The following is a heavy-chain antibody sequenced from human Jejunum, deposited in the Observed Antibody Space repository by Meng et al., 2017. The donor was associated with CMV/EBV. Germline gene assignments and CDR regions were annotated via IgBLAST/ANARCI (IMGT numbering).Heavy chain of an antibody. D-gene: IGHD3-3*01. J-gene: IGHJ5*02. CDR3: ARHLTEFWSGYNNWFDP. CDR1: FIVRSYT. V-gene: IGHV3-21*01. Sequence: FIVRSYTMHWLLQAPGKGLEWVSLISSGNTRIHYADSVKGRFTISRDNAKNSLYLQMNSLRAEDTAVYFCARHLTEFWSGYNNWFDPWGQGTLVTVSS. CDR2: ISSGNTRI.